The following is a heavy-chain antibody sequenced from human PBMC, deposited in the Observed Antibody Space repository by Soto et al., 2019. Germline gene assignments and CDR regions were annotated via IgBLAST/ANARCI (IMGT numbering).Heavy chain of an antibody. D-gene: IGHD3-3*01. CDR3: AKKPLRFLEWLHYYFDY. Sequence: APGKGLGWVSAISGSGGSTYYADSVKGRFTSSRDNSTNTLYLQMNSLRAEDTAVYYCAKKPLRFLEWLHYYFDYWGQRTLVTVSS. V-gene: IGHV3-23*01. CDR2: ISGSGGST. J-gene: IGHJ4*02.